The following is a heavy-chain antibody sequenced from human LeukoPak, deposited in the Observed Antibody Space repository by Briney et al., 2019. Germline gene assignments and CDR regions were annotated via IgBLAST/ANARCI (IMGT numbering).Heavy chain of an antibody. V-gene: IGHV4-30-4*01. CDR2: IYYSGST. Sequence: SETRSLTCTVSGGSISSGDYYWSWIRQPPGKGLEWIGYIYYSGSTYYNPSLKSRVTISVDTSKNQFSLKLSSVTAADTAVYYCARGTYYYDSSGHFDYWGQGTLVTVSS. CDR1: GGSISSGDYY. CDR3: ARGTYYYDSSGHFDY. D-gene: IGHD3-22*01. J-gene: IGHJ4*02.